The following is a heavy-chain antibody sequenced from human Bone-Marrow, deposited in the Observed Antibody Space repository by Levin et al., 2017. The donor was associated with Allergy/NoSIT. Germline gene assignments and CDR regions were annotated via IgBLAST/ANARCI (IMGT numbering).Heavy chain of an antibody. CDR1: GGSISSGDYY. Sequence: SETLSLTCTVSGGSISSGDYYWNWIRQPPGTGLEWIGHISYSGSTYYSPSLTSRVTISIDTSKKQVSLRLTSVTAADTAFYYCARSLGDYGDSTRLFDHWGQGTLVSVSS. CDR3: ARSLGDYGDSTRLFDH. V-gene: IGHV4-30-4*01. J-gene: IGHJ5*02. D-gene: IGHD4-17*01. CDR2: ISYSGST.